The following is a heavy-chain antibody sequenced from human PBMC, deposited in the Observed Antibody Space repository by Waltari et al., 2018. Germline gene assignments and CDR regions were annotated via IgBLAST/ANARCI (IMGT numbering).Heavy chain of an antibody. CDR1: GYTFTSYG. CDR3: AKGLVPAAKWQSQPYYFDY. J-gene: IGHJ4*02. Sequence: QVQLVQSGAEVKKPGASVKVSCKASGYTFTSYGISWVRQAPGQGLEWMGWISAYNGNTNYAQKLQGRVTMTTDTSTSTAYMELRSLRSDDTAVYYCAKGLVPAAKWQSQPYYFDYWGQGTLVTVSS. CDR2: ISAYNGNT. V-gene: IGHV1-18*01. D-gene: IGHD2-2*01.